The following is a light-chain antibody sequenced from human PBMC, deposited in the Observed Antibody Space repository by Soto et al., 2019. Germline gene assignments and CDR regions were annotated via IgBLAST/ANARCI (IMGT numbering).Light chain of an antibody. CDR1: SSTVGGFNV. J-gene: IGLJ2*01. CDR3: SSYKRGATLV. Sequence: QSALTQPASVSGSPGQSITISCTGTSSTVGGFNVVSWYQQHPGKAPKVIIYEGIKRPSGVSNRFSGSNSGSTASLTISGLQAEDEADYYCSSYKRGATLVFGGGTKLTVL. CDR2: EGI. V-gene: IGLV2-14*02.